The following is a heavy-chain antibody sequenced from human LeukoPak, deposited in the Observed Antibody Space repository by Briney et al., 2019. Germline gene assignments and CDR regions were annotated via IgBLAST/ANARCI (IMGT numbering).Heavy chain of an antibody. CDR1: GFTFSSYA. Sequence: GGSLRLSCAASGFTFSSYAMHWVRQAPGKGLEWVAVISYDGSNKYYADSVKGRFTISGDNSKNTLYLQMNSLRAEDTAVYYCARDRGYSYGSLYYYYYGMDVWGQGTTVTVSS. D-gene: IGHD5-18*01. J-gene: IGHJ6*02. CDR3: ARDRGYSYGSLYYYYYGMDV. CDR2: ISYDGSNK. V-gene: IGHV3-30-3*01.